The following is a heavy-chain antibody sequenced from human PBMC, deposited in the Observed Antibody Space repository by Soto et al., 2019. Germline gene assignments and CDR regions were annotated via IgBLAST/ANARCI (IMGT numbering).Heavy chain of an antibody. CDR3: ARDWDYYYGMDV. D-gene: IGHD3-16*01. CDR2: IIPIFGPA. Sequence: VGSVQVSFKASGGTFSSYAISWLRQAPGQGLEWMGGIIPIFGPANYAQKFQGRVTITADESTSTAYMELSSLRSEDTAVYYCARDWDYYYGMDVWGQGTTVTVSS. CDR1: GGTFSSYA. J-gene: IGHJ6*02. V-gene: IGHV1-69*13.